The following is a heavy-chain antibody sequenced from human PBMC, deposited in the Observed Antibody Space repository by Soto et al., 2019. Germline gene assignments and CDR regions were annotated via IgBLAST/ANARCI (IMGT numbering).Heavy chain of an antibody. Sequence: EVQLVESGGGLVQPGGSLRLSCAVSGFTFSTYWMHWVRQAPGKGLVWVSRINPDGSSTSYADSVKGRFTISRDNAKNTLYLQMISLRAEDTAVYYCTSDPPGTGSDSWGQGSLVTVSS. J-gene: IGHJ4*02. V-gene: IGHV3-74*01. CDR2: INPDGSST. D-gene: IGHD1-1*01. CDR3: TSDPPGTGSDS. CDR1: GFTFSTYW.